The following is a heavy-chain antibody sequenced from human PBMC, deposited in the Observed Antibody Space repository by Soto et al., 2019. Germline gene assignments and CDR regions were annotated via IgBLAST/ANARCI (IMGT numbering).Heavy chain of an antibody. J-gene: IGHJ4*02. CDR1: GFTFSSYG. V-gene: IGHV3-33*01. Sequence: QVQLVESGGSVVQPGRSLRLSCAASGFTFSSYGMHWVRQAPCKGLEWVAVIWYDGSNKYYADSVKGRFTISRDNSKNTLYLQMNSLRAQDTAVYYCARVLNWGYDYWGQGTLVTVSS. CDR3: ARVLNWGYDY. CDR2: IWYDGSNK. D-gene: IGHD7-27*01.